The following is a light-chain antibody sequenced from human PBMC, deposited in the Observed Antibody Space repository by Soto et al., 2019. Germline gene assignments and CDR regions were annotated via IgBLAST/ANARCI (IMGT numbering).Light chain of an antibody. V-gene: IGKV3-11*01. Sequence: EIVLTQSPATLSLSPGERATLSCRASQSVSSYLAWYQQKPGQAPRLLLYDASNRASGIPARFSGRWSGTYFTLTISSLEPDDFAFYYCQQRSNWLTFGGGTKVEIK. J-gene: IGKJ4*01. CDR2: DAS. CDR3: QQRSNWLT. CDR1: QSVSSY.